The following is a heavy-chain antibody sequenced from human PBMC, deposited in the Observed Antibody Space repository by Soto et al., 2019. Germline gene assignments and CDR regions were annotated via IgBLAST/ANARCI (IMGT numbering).Heavy chain of an antibody. J-gene: IGHJ4*02. D-gene: IGHD3-16*01. CDR1: GFTFSSYA. CDR2: ITGSAYST. V-gene: IGHV3-23*01. Sequence: EVQLLESGGGLVQPGGSLRLSCAASGFTFSSYAMSWVRQAPGKGLEWVSGITGSAYSTYYAESVKGRFTISRDNSKNTLYLQMNSLRAEDTAVFYCAKPVTFAGAKYFDCWGRGTLVTVSS. CDR3: AKPVTFAGAKYFDC.